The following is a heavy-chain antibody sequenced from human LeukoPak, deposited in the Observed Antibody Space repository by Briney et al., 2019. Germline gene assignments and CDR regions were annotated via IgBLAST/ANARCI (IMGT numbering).Heavy chain of an antibody. Sequence: PGGSLRLSCAASGFTFSSYWMSWVRQAPGKELEWVANIKQDGSEKYYVDSVKGRFTISRDNAKNSLYLQMNSLRAEDTAVYYCARVEKDDILTGYLDYWGQGTLVTVSS. CDR3: ARVEKDDILTGYLDY. CDR1: GFTFSSYW. D-gene: IGHD3-9*01. J-gene: IGHJ4*02. CDR2: IKQDGSEK. V-gene: IGHV3-7*03.